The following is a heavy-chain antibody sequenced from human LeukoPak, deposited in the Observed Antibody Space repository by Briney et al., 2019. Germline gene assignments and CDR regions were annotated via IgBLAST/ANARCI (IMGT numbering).Heavy chain of an antibody. CDR3: ARTAAAYYYGSGSYNWFDP. Sequence: ASVKVSCKASGYTFTSYGISWVRQAPGQGLEWMGWISSYNGNTNYAQKLRGRVSMTTDTSTSTAYMELRSLRSDDTAVYYCARTAAAYYYGSGSYNWFDPWGQGTLVTVSS. J-gene: IGHJ5*02. V-gene: IGHV1-18*01. CDR2: ISSYNGNT. CDR1: GYTFTSYG. D-gene: IGHD3-10*01.